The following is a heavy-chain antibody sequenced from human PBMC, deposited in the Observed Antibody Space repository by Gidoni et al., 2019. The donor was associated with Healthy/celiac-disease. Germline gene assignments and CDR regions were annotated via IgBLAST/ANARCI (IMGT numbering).Heavy chain of an antibody. CDR3: ARDGVVVVAATFPNWFDP. Sequence: EVQLVESGGGLVKPGGSLRPSCAASGFPFSSYSMNGVRQAPGKGLEWVASISSSSSYRYYADSVKGRFTISRDNAKNSLYLQMNSLRAEDTAVYYCARDGVVVVAATFPNWFDPWGQGTLVTVSS. J-gene: IGHJ5*02. V-gene: IGHV3-21*01. CDR2: ISSSSSYR. CDR1: GFPFSSYS. D-gene: IGHD2-15*01.